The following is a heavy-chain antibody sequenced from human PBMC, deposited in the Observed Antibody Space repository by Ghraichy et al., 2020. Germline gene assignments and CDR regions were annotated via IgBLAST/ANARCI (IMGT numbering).Heavy chain of an antibody. D-gene: IGHD3-10*01. CDR3: ARDVGYYGSGSYRTEDY. J-gene: IGHJ4*02. CDR1: GFTVSSNY. CDR2: IYSGGST. V-gene: IGHV3-66*02. Sequence: GGSLRLSCVASGFTVSSNYMSWVRQAPGKGLEWVSVIYSGGSTYYADSVKGRFTISRDNSKNTLYLQMNSLRAEDTAVYYCARDVGYYGSGSYRTEDYWGQGTLVTVSS.